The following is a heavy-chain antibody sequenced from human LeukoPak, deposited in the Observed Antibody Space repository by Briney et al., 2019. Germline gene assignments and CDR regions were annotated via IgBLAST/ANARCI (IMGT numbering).Heavy chain of an antibody. J-gene: IGHJ4*02. Sequence: GGSLRLSCAASAFTFDDYAMHWVRHAPGKGLEWVSGISWNSGSIGYADSVKGRFTISRDNAKNSLYLQMNSLRAEDTALYYCAKGGIAAAGTYSDYWGQGTLVTVSS. V-gene: IGHV3-9*01. CDR2: ISWNSGSI. CDR1: AFTFDDYA. D-gene: IGHD6-13*01. CDR3: AKGGIAAAGTYSDY.